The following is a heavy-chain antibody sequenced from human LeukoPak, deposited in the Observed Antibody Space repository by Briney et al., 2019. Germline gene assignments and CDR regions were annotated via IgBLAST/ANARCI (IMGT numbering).Heavy chain of an antibody. V-gene: IGHV3-48*01. CDR1: GFTFSSYS. CDR2: ISSSSSTI. J-gene: IGHJ4*02. D-gene: IGHD3-16*02. Sequence: PGGSLRLSCAASGFTFSSYSMNWVRQAPGKGLEWVSYISSSSSTIYYADSVKGRFTISRENAKNSLYLQMNSLRAEDTAVYYCARAHHRRVYDYVWGSYPYWGQGTLVTVSS. CDR3: ARAHHRRVYDYVWGSYPY.